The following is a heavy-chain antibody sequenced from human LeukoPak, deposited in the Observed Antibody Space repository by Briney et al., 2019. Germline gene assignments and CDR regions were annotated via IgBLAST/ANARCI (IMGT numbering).Heavy chain of an antibody. Sequence: ASVKVSCKPSGYTFTSYGISWVRQAPGQRLEWMGWISAYNGNTHYAQKLQGSVTVTTDTSTSTAYMELRSLGSDGAAVYYCAREGIQLWLDLSYWGQGTLVTVSS. D-gene: IGHD5-18*01. CDR2: ISAYNGNT. J-gene: IGHJ4*02. CDR3: AREGIQLWLDLSY. CDR1: GYTFTSYG. V-gene: IGHV1-18*01.